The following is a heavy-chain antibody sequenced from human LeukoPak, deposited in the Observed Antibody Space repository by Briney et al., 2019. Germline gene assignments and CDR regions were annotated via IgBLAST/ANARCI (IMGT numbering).Heavy chain of an antibody. CDR1: GGSISSGGYS. CDR2: IYHSGST. CDR3: ARAHPGLAGAFDI. V-gene: IGHV4-30-2*01. Sequence: SQTLSLTCAVSGGSISSGGYSWSWIRQPPGKGLEWIGYIYHSGSTYYNPSLKSRATISVDRSKNQFSLKLSSVTAADTAVYYCARAHPGLAGAFDIWGQGTMVTVSS. J-gene: IGHJ3*02. D-gene: IGHD1-1*01.